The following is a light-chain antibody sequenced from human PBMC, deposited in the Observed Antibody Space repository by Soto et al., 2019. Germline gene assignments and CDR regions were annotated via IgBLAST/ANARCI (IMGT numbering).Light chain of an antibody. Sequence: EIVLTQSPGTLSLSPGERATLSCRASQSVSSSFLAWYQQKPGQAPRLLIYGASSRATGIPDRFSGSGSGTDFTLTISRLEPEDFAVYYCQQYDSSPLTFRGGTKVEIK. J-gene: IGKJ4*01. CDR3: QQYDSSPLT. V-gene: IGKV3-20*01. CDR2: GAS. CDR1: QSVSSSF.